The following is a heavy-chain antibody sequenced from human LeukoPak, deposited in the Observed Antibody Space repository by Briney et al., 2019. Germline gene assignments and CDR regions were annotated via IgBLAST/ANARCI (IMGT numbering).Heavy chain of an antibody. V-gene: IGHV3-23*01. CDR1: GFSFSSYA. J-gene: IGHJ5*01. Sequence: GGSLRLSCAASGFSFSSYAMNWVRQAPGKGLEWVSSGHSDGTTYYADSVKGRFTISRDNSKNTLSLQMNSLRAEDTAVYYCAKGSRIAARPTIWFDSWGQGTPVIVSS. CDR2: SGHSDGTT. CDR3: AKGSRIAARPTIWFDS. D-gene: IGHD6-6*01.